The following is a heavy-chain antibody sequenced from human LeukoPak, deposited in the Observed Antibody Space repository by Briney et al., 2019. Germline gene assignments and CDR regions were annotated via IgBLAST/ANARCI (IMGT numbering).Heavy chain of an antibody. CDR3: SLTYYYDSSGPLGY. V-gene: IGHV1-2*04. J-gene: IGHJ4*02. Sequence: ASVNVSCKASGYTFTGYYMHWVRQAPGQGLEWMGWINPNSGGTNYAQKFQGWVTMTRDTSISTAYMELSRLRSDDTAVYYCSLTYYYDSSGPLGYWGQGTLVTVSS. D-gene: IGHD3-22*01. CDR1: GYTFTGYY. CDR2: INPNSGGT.